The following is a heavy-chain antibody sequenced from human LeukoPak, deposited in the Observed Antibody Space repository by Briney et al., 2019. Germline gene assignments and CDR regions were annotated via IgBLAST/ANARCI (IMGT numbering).Heavy chain of an antibody. D-gene: IGHD1-26*01. Sequence: ASVKVSCKASGYSFTSYGISWVRQAPGQGLEWMGRVSAYNGNTDYAQKFHGRVTMTTDTSTTTAYMELRSLKSDDTAVYYCARGPLSGSYGDYWGQGTLVTVSS. CDR2: VSAYNGNT. J-gene: IGHJ4*02. V-gene: IGHV1-18*01. CDR1: GYSFTSYG. CDR3: ARGPLSGSYGDY.